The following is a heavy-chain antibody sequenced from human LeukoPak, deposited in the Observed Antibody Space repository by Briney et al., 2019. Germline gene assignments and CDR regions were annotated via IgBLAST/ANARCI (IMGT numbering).Heavy chain of an antibody. Sequence: PSETLSLTCTVSGGSISSYYWSWIRQPPGKGLEWIGYITYSGSTNFNPSLKSRVTISVDTSKNQFSLKLSSVTAADTAVYYCAREGTAGTNLNWFDPWGQGTLVTVSS. D-gene: IGHD1-1*01. J-gene: IGHJ5*02. CDR2: ITYSGST. CDR1: GGSISSYY. CDR3: AREGTAGTNLNWFDP. V-gene: IGHV4-59*01.